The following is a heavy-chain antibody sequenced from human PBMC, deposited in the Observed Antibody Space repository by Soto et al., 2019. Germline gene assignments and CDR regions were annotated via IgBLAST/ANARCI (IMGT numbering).Heavy chain of an antibody. CDR1: GGSFSGYY. CDR3: ARLALRFHGAFDI. J-gene: IGHJ3*02. CDR2: INHSGST. D-gene: IGHD3-3*01. V-gene: IGHV4-34*01. Sequence: QVQLQQWGAGLLKPSETLSLTCAVYGGSFSGYYWSWIRQPPGKGLEWIGEINHSGSTNYNPSLKSRVTRSVDPSKNQFSLKLSSVTAADTAVYYCARLALRFHGAFDIWGQGTMVTVSS.